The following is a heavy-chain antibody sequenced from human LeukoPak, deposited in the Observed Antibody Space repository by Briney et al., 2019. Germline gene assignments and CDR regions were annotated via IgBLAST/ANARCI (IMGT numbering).Heavy chain of an antibody. CDR3: AKDPTHFRVWDDYDNTRLNY. Sequence: PGGSLRLSCAASGFTFSRYSMNWVRQAPGKGLEWVSSISISSNYIYYTDSVKGRCTISRDNGKNSLYLQMNSLRAEDTAVYYCAKDPTHFRVWDDYDNTRLNYWGQGTLVTVSS. V-gene: IGHV3-21*01. D-gene: IGHD3-22*01. CDR1: GFTFSRYS. CDR2: ISISSNYI. J-gene: IGHJ4*02.